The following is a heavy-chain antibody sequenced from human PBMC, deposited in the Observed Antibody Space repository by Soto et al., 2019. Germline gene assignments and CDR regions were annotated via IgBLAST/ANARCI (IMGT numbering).Heavy chain of an antibody. CDR1: GFVVMDYP. J-gene: IGHJ4*02. V-gene: IGHV3-30-3*01. Sequence: GGSLSLSCAASGFVVMDYPRHWVRQAPGKGLEWVAVISHDGSKKYYAGSVKGRFTISRDKSEHTVFLQMTGLRADDTAVYYCARENSVTHFDYWGEGTLVNLSS. CDR3: ARENSVTHFDY. CDR2: ISHDGSKK. D-gene: IGHD2-21*02.